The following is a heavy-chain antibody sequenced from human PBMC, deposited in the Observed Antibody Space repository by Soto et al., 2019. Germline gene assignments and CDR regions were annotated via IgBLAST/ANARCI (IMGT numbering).Heavy chain of an antibody. Sequence: EVQLVESGGGLVQPGGSLRLSCAASGFTFSSYEMDWVRQAPGKGLEWVAYINSGGSSIYYADSVKGRFTISRDNAKNSLYLQMNSLRADDMAVNYCAKEKSVMYSGYDAFDIWGQGTMVTVS. V-gene: IGHV3-48*03. CDR3: AKEKSVMYSGYDAFDI. CDR2: INSGGSSI. J-gene: IGHJ3*02. CDR1: GFTFSSYE. D-gene: IGHD5-12*01.